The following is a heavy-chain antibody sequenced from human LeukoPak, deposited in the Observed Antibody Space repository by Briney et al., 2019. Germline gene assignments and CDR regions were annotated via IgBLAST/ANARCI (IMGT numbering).Heavy chain of an antibody. CDR3: ARALSGTFGFDI. CDR2: IYSDGRT. Sequence: GGSLRLSCAASGFTVSSNYMYWVRQAPGKGLEWVSVIYSDGRTYYADSVKGRFAISRDSSKNTLYLQMNSLRAEETAVYYCARALSGTFGFDIWGQGTMDTVSS. D-gene: IGHD3-16*01. V-gene: IGHV3-53*01. CDR1: GFTVSSNY. J-gene: IGHJ3*02.